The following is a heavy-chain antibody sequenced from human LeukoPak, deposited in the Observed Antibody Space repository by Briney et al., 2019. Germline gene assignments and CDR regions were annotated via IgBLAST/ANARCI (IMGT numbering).Heavy chain of an antibody. D-gene: IGHD5/OR15-5a*01. CDR1: GGSFSGYY. CDR3: AGSTSVY. Sequence: SETLSLTCAVYGGSFSGYYWSWIREPPGKGLEWIGEINHSGSTNYNPSLKSRVTISVDTSKNQFSLKLSSVTAADTAVYYCAGSTSVYWGQGTLVTVSS. V-gene: IGHV4-34*01. J-gene: IGHJ4*02. CDR2: INHSGST.